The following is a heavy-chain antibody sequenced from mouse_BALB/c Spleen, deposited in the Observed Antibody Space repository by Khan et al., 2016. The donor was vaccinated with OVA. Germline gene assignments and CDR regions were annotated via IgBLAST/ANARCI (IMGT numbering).Heavy chain of an antibody. CDR1: GYTFTSYW. J-gene: IGHJ2*01. CDR3: ASYRYGYFDY. Sequence: QVQLQQSGAELARPGASVKLSCKSSGYTFTSYWMQWVKQRPGQGLEWIGAIYPGDGDTRYTQKFKGKATLTADKSSRTAYMKLSSLTSEDSAVYDCASYRYGYFDYWGQGTTLTVSS. CDR2: IYPGDGDT. V-gene: IGHV1-87*01. D-gene: IGHD2-14*01.